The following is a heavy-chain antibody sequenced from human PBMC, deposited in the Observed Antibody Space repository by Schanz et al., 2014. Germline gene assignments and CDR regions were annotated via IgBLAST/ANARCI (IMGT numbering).Heavy chain of an antibody. CDR1: GFTFSSYA. CDR3: AKGLYYDNTGGGFDY. D-gene: IGHD3-16*01. V-gene: IGHV3-7*03. CDR2: IKQDGSEK. J-gene: IGHJ4*02. Sequence: EGQLAESGGGLVQPGGSLRLSCAASGFTFSSYAMSWVRQAPGKGLEWVANIKQDGSEKYYVDAVKGRFTISRDNAKNSMYLHMKSLRGEDTAVYYCAKGLYYDNTGGGFDYWGQGTLVTVSS.